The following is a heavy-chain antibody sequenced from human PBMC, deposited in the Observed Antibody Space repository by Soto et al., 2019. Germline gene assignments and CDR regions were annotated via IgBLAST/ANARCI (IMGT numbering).Heavy chain of an antibody. CDR2: INFNGST. J-gene: IGHJ4*02. CDR3: ARYNSYAIDY. CDR1: CGTIVSSVSSCY. D-gene: IGHD2-8*01. V-gene: IGHV4-59*02. Sequence: SEPMSHSCPVYCGTIVSSVSSCYRRWIRQPPGKGLEWVGYINFNGSTNYYPSLKSRVTMSRDTSKNQFSLKLNSVTAADRAMYFCARYNSYAIDYWGRGNLVTGSS.